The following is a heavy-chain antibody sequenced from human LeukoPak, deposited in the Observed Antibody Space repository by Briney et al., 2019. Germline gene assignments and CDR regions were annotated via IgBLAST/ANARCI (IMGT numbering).Heavy chain of an antibody. CDR2: IYTSGST. D-gene: IGHD1-26*01. Sequence: PSQTLSLTCTVSGGSISSGSYYWSWIRQPAGKGLEWIGRIYTSGSTNYNPSLKSRVTISVDTSKNQFSLKLSSVTAADTAVYYCARTRFPMWEYQDYWGPGTLVTVSS. CDR1: GGSISSGSYY. CDR3: ARTRFPMWEYQDY. J-gene: IGHJ4*02. V-gene: IGHV4-61*02.